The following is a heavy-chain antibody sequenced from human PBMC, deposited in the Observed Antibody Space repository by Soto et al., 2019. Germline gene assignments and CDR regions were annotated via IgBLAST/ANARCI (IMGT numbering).Heavy chain of an antibody. CDR3: ARDGGYGSGSYRFDY. D-gene: IGHD3-10*01. J-gene: IGHJ4*02. Sequence: QVQLQESGPGLVTPSQTLSLTCTVSGGSISSGGYYWSWIRQHPGKGLEWIGYIYYSGSTSYNPPLKSRVTISIDTSKNQFSLKLSSVTAADTAVYYCARDGGYGSGSYRFDYWGQGTLVTVSS. V-gene: IGHV4-31*03. CDR1: GGSISSGGYY. CDR2: IYYSGST.